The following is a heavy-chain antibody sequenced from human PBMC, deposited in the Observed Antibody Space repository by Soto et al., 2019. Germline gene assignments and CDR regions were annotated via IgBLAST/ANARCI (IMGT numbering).Heavy chain of an antibody. CDR2: IYYSGST. Sequence: SETLSLTCTVSGGSISSGGYYWSWIRQHPGKGLEWIGYIYYSGSTYYNPSLKSRVTISVDTSKNQFSLKLSSVTAADTAVYYCAREGRARGYYDILTGYRDDAFDIWGQGTTVT. D-gene: IGHD3-9*01. CDR1: GGSISSGGYY. V-gene: IGHV4-31*03. CDR3: AREGRARGYYDILTGYRDDAFDI. J-gene: IGHJ3*02.